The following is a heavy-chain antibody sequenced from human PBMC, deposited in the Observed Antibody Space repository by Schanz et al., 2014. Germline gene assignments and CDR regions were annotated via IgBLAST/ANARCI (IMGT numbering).Heavy chain of an antibody. CDR1: GYIFTSYS. CDR2: INPSGVST. D-gene: IGHD6-6*01. CDR3: ARGAAYRSPSPVFYFDY. Sequence: QVHLVQSGAEVKKPGASVKVSCKASGYIFTSYSMHWVRQAPGQGLEWLGIINPSGVSTSSAQEFQGGVTMTRDTSTSTLQMELSSLRSEDTAVYYCARGAAYRSPSPVFYFDYWGQGTLVTVSS. V-gene: IGHV1-46*01. J-gene: IGHJ4*02.